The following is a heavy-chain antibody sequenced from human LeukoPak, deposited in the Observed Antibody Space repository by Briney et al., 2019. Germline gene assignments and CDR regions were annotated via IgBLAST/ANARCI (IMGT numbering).Heavy chain of an antibody. CDR3: ARHNPSYYYMDV. J-gene: IGHJ6*03. CDR1: GYTFNNYW. V-gene: IGHV5-51*01. Sequence: GESLKISCKASGYTFNNYWIGWVRQMPGKGLEWMGIIYPGDSDTRYSPSFQGQVTISADKSISTAYLQWSSLKASDTAMYYCARHNPSYYYMDVWGKGTTVTVSS. CDR2: IYPGDSDT. D-gene: IGHD1-14*01.